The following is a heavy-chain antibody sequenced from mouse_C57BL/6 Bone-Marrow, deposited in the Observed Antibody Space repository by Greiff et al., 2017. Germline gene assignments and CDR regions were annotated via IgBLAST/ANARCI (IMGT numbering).Heavy chain of an antibody. V-gene: IGHV1-55*01. J-gene: IGHJ2*01. CDR1: GYTFTSYC. CDR3: ARGRALDD. CDR2: INPGSGST. Sequence: VQLQQPGAELVKPGASVKMSCKASGYTFTSYCITWVKQRPGQSLEWIGDINPGSGSTNYTEKFKSKATLTVDTSSSTAYMQLSSLTSEDSAVYDCARGRALDDWGQGTTVTVYS.